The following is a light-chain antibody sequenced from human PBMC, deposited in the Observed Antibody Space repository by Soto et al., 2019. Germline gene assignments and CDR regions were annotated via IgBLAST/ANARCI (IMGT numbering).Light chain of an antibody. CDR2: GAS. CDR1: QTISSN. Sequence: EIELLQSPGTLSLSPGESSTLSGRARQTISSNLAWYQQKPGQAPRLLVYGASTRATGFPARFSGSGSGTEFTLTISSLQSEDVAIYYCQQYQTWPRTVGQGNKVDIK. CDR3: QQYQTWPRT. J-gene: IGKJ1*01. V-gene: IGKV3-15*01.